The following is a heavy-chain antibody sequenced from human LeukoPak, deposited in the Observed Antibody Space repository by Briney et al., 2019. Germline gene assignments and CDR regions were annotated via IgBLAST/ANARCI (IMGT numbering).Heavy chain of an antibody. Sequence: GGSLRLSCEAAGFSFRDYPMGWVRRASGKRLEWVSGISAGADVIFYADPVKGRFTISRDNSKNTLYLQMNSLRAEDTAVYYCARVLYSSGWYGDHYWGQGTLVTVSS. CDR1: GFSFRDYP. V-gene: IGHV3-23*01. D-gene: IGHD6-19*01. J-gene: IGHJ4*02. CDR3: ARVLYSSGWYGDHY. CDR2: ISAGADVI.